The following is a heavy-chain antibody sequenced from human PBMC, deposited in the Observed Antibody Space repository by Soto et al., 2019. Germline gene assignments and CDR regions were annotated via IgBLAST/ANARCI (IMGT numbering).Heavy chain of an antibody. D-gene: IGHD6-13*01. CDR1: GYSFTSYW. CDR3: ARTSSSSWPYYYYYLMDV. Sequence: PGESLKISCKGSGYSFTSYWIGWVRQMPGKGLEWMGIIYPGDSDTRYSPSFQGQVTISADKSISTAYLQWSSLKASDTAMYYCARTSSSSWPYYYYYLMDVWGQGTKVTVSS. V-gene: IGHV5-51*01. CDR2: IYPGDSDT. J-gene: IGHJ6*02.